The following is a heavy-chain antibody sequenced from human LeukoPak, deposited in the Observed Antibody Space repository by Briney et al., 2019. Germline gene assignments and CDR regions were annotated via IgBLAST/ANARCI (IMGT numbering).Heavy chain of an antibody. D-gene: IGHD3-9*01. V-gene: IGHV3-30-3*01. CDR3: ARDGIRYLDWSDAFDI. Sequence: GGSLRLSCAASRFTFSSYAMHWVRQAPGKGLEWVAVISHDGSNKYYTDSVKGRFTISRDSSKNTLYLQMNSLRPEDTAVYYCARDGIRYLDWSDAFDIWGQGTMVTISS. CDR2: ISHDGSNK. CDR1: RFTFSSYA. J-gene: IGHJ3*02.